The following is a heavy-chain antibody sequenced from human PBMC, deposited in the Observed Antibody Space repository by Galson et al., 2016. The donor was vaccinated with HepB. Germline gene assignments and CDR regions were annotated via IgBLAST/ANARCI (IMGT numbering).Heavy chain of an antibody. D-gene: IGHD4-23*01. J-gene: IGHJ4*02. V-gene: IGHV1-69*13. Sequence: SAKVSCKASGGTFNIYSINWVRQAPGQGLEWMGGIIPIFDTPKYARKFQGRVTITADESTSTAYMELSSLISEDTAVYYCARDRTYGVNSYFDYWGQGTLVTVSS. CDR3: ARDRTYGVNSYFDY. CDR2: IIPIFDTP. CDR1: GGTFNIYS.